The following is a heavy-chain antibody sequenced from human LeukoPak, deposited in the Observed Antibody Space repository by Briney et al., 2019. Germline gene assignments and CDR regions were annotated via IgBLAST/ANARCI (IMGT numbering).Heavy chain of an antibody. CDR3: ARDSAPTVTDY. CDR2: ISSSSSTI. Sequence: GGSLRLSCAASGFTFSSYSMNWVRQAPGKGLEWVSYISSSSSTIYYADSVKGRFTISRDNAQNSLYLQMNSLRAEDTAVYYCARDSAPTVTDYWGQGTLVTVSS. J-gene: IGHJ4*02. CDR1: GFTFSSYS. V-gene: IGHV3-48*01. D-gene: IGHD4-17*01.